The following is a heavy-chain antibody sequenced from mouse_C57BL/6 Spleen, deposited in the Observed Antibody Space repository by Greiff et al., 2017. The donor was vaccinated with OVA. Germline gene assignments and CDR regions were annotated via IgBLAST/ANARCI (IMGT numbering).Heavy chain of an antibody. Sequence: VQLQQSGPELVKPGASVKISCKASGYSFTGYYMNWVKQSPEKSLEWIGEINPSTGGTTYNQKFKAKATLTVDKSSSTAYMQLKSLTSEDSAVYYCARGAGGYFDYWGQGTTLTVSS. CDR1: GYSFTGYY. CDR3: ARGAGGYFDY. J-gene: IGHJ2*01. V-gene: IGHV1-42*01. CDR2: INPSTGGT.